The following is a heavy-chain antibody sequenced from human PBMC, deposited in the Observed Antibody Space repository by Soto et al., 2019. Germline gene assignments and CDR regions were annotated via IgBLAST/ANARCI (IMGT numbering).Heavy chain of an antibody. D-gene: IGHD2-2*01. V-gene: IGHV3-21*01. J-gene: IGHJ6*02. CDR1: GFTFSSYS. Sequence: PGGSLRLSCAASGFTFSSYSMNWVRQAPGKGLEWVSSSSSSSSYIYYADSVKGRFTISRDNTKNTLYLQMNSLRADDTAVYYCARAGWDIVVVPAATNYGMDVWGQGTTVTVSS. CDR3: ARAGWDIVVVPAATNYGMDV. CDR2: SSSSSSYI.